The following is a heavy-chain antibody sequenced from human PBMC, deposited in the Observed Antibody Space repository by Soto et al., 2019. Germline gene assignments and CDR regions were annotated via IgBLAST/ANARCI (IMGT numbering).Heavy chain of an antibody. CDR1: GYTFTSYD. CDR3: ARGFYGSDYYGMDV. V-gene: IGHV1-2*02. Sequence: ASVKVSCKASGYTFTSYDINWVRQAPGQGLEWMAWINPNRGGTNSAQKFQARITVTRDTSINTAYMELTRLTSDDTAVYYCARGFYGSDYYGMDVWGQGTTVTVSS. CDR2: INPNRGGT. J-gene: IGHJ6*02. D-gene: IGHD3-10*01.